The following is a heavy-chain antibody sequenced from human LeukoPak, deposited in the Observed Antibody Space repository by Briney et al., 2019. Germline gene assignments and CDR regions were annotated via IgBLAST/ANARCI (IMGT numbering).Heavy chain of an antibody. V-gene: IGHV3-73*01. CDR2: IRSKADSYAT. CDR1: GLTLSNSD. D-gene: IGHD3-3*01. J-gene: IGHJ6*03. CDR3: AKDGDFWSAIERYYYMDV. Sequence: GGSLKLSCAASGLTLSNSDMHWVRQASGKGLEWVGRIRSKADSYATAYAASVKGRFTISRDDSKNTAYLQMNSLRAEDTAVYYCAKDGDFWSAIERYYYMDVWGKGTTVTVSS.